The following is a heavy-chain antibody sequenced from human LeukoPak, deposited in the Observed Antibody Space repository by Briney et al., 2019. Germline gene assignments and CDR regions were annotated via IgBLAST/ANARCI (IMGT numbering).Heavy chain of an antibody. CDR3: ARGGGRYYYFDY. CDR1: GYTLTESS. J-gene: IGHJ4*02. CDR2: FDPEDGET. V-gene: IGHV1-24*01. Sequence: GASVKVSCKVSGYTLTESSMHWVRQAPGKGLEWMGGFDPEDGETIYAQKFQGRVTMTEDTSTDTAYMELSSLRSEDTAVYYCARGGGRYYYFDYWGQGTLVTVSS. D-gene: IGHD3-9*01.